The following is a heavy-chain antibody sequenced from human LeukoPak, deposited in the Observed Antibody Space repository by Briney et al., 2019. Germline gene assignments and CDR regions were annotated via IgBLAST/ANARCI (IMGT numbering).Heavy chain of an antibody. CDR1: GFTFSSYG. D-gene: IGHD1-26*01. Sequence: GGTLRLSCAASGFTFSSYGMSWVRQAPGKGLEWVAVVAKDEKTIFYADSLKGRFTISRDNSRNTLFLQMNSLRDEDTAVYYCARERQEGATPFDYWGQGSLVTVSS. CDR2: VAKDEKTI. V-gene: IGHV3-30*03. J-gene: IGHJ4*02. CDR3: ARERQEGATPFDY.